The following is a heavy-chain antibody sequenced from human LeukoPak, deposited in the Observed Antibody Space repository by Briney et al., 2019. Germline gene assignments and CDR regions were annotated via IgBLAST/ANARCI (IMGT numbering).Heavy chain of an antibody. CDR2: INPNGGGT. J-gene: IGHJ4*02. V-gene: IGHV1-2*06. D-gene: IGHD6-6*01. Sequence: ASVKVSCKASGYTFTGYYMHWVRQAPGQGLEWMGRINPNGGGTNYAQKFQGRVTMTSDTSISTAYMELSRLRSDDTAVYYCARSASPLFDYWGQGTLVTVSS. CDR1: GYTFTGYY. CDR3: ARSASPLFDY.